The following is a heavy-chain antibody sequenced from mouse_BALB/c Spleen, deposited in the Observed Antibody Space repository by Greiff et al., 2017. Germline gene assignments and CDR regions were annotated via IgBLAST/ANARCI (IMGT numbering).Heavy chain of an antibody. J-gene: IGHJ3*01. Sequence: EVNVVESGGGLVKLGGSLKLSCAASGFTFSSYYMSWVRQTPEKRLELVAAINSNGGSTYYPDTVKGRFTISRDNAKNTLYLQMSSLKSEDTALYYCARHGDYGPAWFAYWGQGTLVTVSA. D-gene: IGHD2-4*01. CDR3: ARHGDYGPAWFAY. CDR2: INSNGGST. CDR1: GFTFSSYY. V-gene: IGHV5-6-2*01.